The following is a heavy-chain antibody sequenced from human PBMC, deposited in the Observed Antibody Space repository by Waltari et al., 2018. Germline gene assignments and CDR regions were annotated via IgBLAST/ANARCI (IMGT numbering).Heavy chain of an antibody. CDR1: GGSFSGYY. CDR3: ARPSIYCTNGVCYTDAFDI. D-gene: IGHD2-8*01. V-gene: IGHV4-34*01. J-gene: IGHJ3*02. CDR2: INHSGST. Sequence: QVQLQQWGAGLLKPSETLSLTCAVYGGSFSGYYWSWIRQPPGKGLEWIGEINHSGSTNYNPSLKSRVTISVETSKNQVSLKLSSVTAADTAVYYCARPSIYCTNGVCYTDAFDIWGQGTMVTVSS.